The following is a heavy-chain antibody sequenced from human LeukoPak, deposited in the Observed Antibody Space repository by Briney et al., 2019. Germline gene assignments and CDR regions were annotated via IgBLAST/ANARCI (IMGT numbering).Heavy chain of an antibody. CDR2: IWYDGSNS. CDR1: GCSFNSYG. J-gene: IGHJ4*02. D-gene: IGHD6-13*01. Sequence: GGSLRLSCAASGCSFNSYGMHRVRQAPDKGLEWVAVIWYDGSNSYYADSVKGRFTISRDNSRNTLYLQMNSLRAEDTAVYYCTTVCGASSSRWYIDYWGQGTLVTVSS. CDR3: TTVCGASSSRWYIDY. V-gene: IGHV3-33*01.